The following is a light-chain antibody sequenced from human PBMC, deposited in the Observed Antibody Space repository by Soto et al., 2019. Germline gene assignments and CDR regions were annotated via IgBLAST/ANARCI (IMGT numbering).Light chain of an antibody. V-gene: IGLV1-44*01. CDR3: AAWDDRLNGPV. CDR2: RSS. Sequence: QPVLTQPPSASGTPGQRVTISCSGSSSNIGSHSVNWYQQLPGMAPKLVIYRSSQRPSGVPDRFSGSKSGTSGSLAISGLQSGDEADYYCAAWDDRLNGPVFGGGTKVTVL. J-gene: IGLJ3*02. CDR1: SSNIGSHS.